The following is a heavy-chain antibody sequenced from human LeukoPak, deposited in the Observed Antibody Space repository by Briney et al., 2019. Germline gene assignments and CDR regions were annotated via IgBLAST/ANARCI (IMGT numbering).Heavy chain of an antibody. CDR3: AKDRPNYYGSNGHYYRRDGDY. D-gene: IGHD3-22*01. CDR2: IRYDGSNK. J-gene: IGHJ4*02. CDR1: GFTFSSYG. V-gene: IGHV3-30*02. Sequence: GGALRLSCAASGFTFSSYGMRWVRQAPGKGLEWVAFIRYDGSNKYYAESGQGRFTISRDNPKNTLYLQMNSLRAEDTAVYFCAKDRPNYYGSNGHYYRRDGDYWGQGTLVTVSS.